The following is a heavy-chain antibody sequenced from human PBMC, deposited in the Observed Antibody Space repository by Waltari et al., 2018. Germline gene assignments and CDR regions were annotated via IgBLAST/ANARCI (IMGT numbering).Heavy chain of an antibody. CDR3: AKSRGFEY. D-gene: IGHD3-10*01. J-gene: IGHJ4*02. CDR1: GFTFSRYW. Sequence: EVQLVESGGGLVKPGGSLRPSCEDSGFTFSRYWMSWVRQTPGKGLEWVSNINYDGRQKYYVDSVKSRFAISRDNAKNSVYLQMNSLRVEDTAIYYCAKSRGFEYWGQGALITVSS. CDR2: INYDGRQK. V-gene: IGHV3-7*01.